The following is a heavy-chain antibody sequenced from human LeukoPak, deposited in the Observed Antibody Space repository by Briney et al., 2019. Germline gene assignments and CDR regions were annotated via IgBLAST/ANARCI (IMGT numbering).Heavy chain of an antibody. D-gene: IGHD2-2*01. CDR1: GFTFSSYS. CDR2: ISSSSSYK. J-gene: IGHJ4*02. V-gene: IGHV3-21*01. Sequence: GGSLRLSCAASGFTFSSYSMNWVRQAPGKGLEWVSSISSSSSYKYYADSVKGRFTISRDNAKNSLYLQMNSLRAEDTAVYYCARDPLDIVVVPAAYLFDYWGQGTLVTVSS. CDR3: ARDPLDIVVVPAAYLFDY.